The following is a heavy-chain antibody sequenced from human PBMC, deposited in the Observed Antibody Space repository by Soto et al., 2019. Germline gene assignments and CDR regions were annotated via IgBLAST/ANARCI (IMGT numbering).Heavy chain of an antibody. D-gene: IGHD5-18*01. CDR2: ISYDGSNK. CDR1: GFTFSSYA. J-gene: IGHJ4*02. Sequence: QVQLVESGGGVVQPGRSLRLSCAASGFTFSSYAMHWVRQAPGKGLEWVAVISYDGSNKYYADSVKGRFTISRDNSKNTLYLQMNRLRAEDTAVYYCASDGDTASMADGYWGQGTLVTVSS. CDR3: ASDGDTASMADGY. V-gene: IGHV3-30-3*01.